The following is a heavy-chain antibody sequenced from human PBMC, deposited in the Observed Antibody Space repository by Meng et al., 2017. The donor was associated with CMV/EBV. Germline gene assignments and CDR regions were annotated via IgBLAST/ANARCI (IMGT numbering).Heavy chain of an antibody. V-gene: IGHV4-38-2*02. CDR3: ARECSSTSCYLY. CDR2: IYHSGTIYHSEST. D-gene: IGHD2-2*01. CDR1: GYSISSVYY. Sequence: GSLRLSCAVSGYSISSVYYWGWIRQPPGKGLEWIGSIYHSGTIYHSESTYYNPSLKSRVTISVDTSKNQFSLKLSSVTAADTAVYYCARECSSTSCYLYWGQGTLITVSS. J-gene: IGHJ4*02.